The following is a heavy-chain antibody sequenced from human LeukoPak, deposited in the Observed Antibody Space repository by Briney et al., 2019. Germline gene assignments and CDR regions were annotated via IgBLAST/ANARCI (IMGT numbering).Heavy chain of an antibody. Sequence: PGGSLRLSCAASGFTFSDYYMSWIRRAPGKGLEWVPYISSSGCSIYYADSVKGRFTISRDNAKNSLYLQMNSLRAEDTAVYYCARVGTTDGLDYWGQGTLVTVSS. J-gene: IGHJ4*02. CDR1: GFTFSDYY. V-gene: IGHV3-11*01. CDR3: ARVGTTDGLDY. CDR2: ISSSGCSI. D-gene: IGHD1-26*01.